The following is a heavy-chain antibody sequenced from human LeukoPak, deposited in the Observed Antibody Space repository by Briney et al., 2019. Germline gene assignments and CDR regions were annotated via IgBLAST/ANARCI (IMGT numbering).Heavy chain of an antibody. D-gene: IGHD1-14*01. J-gene: IGHJ4*02. Sequence: SETLSLTCTVSDASISGYYWSWIRQPPGKGLEWIGYIYYSGSTNYNPSLKSRVTISVDTSKNQFSLKLSSVTAADTAVYYCARLYMTYFDYWGQGTLVTVSS. CDR2: IYYSGST. V-gene: IGHV4-59*08. CDR3: ARLYMTYFDY. CDR1: DASISGYY.